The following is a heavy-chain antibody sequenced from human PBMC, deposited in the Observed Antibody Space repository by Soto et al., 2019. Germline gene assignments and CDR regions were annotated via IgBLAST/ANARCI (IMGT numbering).Heavy chain of an antibody. J-gene: IGHJ6*04. Sequence: QTLSLTCAISGDSVSSNSAAWNWIRQSPSRGLEWLGRTYYRSKWYNDYAVSVKSRITINPDTSKNQFSLQLNSVTPEDTAVYYCARVRSGYSYGYTYYYGMDVWGKGTTVTVSS. CDR2: TYYRSKWYN. D-gene: IGHD5-18*01. V-gene: IGHV6-1*01. CDR3: ARVRSGYSYGYTYYYGMDV. CDR1: GDSVSSNSAA.